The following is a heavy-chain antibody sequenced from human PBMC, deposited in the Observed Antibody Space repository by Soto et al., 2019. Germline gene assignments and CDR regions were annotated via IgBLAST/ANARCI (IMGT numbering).Heavy chain of an antibody. D-gene: IGHD6-19*01. CDR3: ARHPPRFSSGWQGFDY. CDR2: IYPGDSDT. J-gene: IGHJ4*02. V-gene: IGHV5-51*01. CDR1: GYSFTSYW. Sequence: PGESLKISCKGSGYSFTSYWIGWVRQMPGKGLEWMGIIYPGDSDTRYSPSFQGQVTISADKSISTAYLQWSSLKASDTAMYYCARHPPRFSSGWQGFDYWGQGTLVTVSS.